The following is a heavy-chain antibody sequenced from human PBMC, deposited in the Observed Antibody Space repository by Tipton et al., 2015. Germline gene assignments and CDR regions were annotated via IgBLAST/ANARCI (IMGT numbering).Heavy chain of an antibody. CDR2: IYYSGST. CDR3: ARVDYSSSSGMDV. V-gene: IGHV4-59*01. CDR1: GGSIYNYY. D-gene: IGHD6-6*01. Sequence: TLSLTCTVSGGSIYNYYWSWIRQPPGKGLEWIGYIYYSGSTNYNPSLKSRVTISADTSKNQFSLKLTSVTAADTAIYYCARVDYSSSSGMDVWGHGTTVTVSS. J-gene: IGHJ6*02.